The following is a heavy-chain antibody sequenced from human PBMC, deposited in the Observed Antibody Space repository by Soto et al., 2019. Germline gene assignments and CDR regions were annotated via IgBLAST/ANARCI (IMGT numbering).Heavy chain of an antibody. D-gene: IGHD3-22*01. CDR2: ISGSGGRT. V-gene: IGHV3-23*01. Sequence: GGSLRISCAGSGVTLCRYAHSWGRPAPREGVEGVSAISGSGGRTYYEDSVKGRFTIPRDNSKNTLYLQRNSLRAEDTAVYYCAKDLLSDYYDSSGPYDAFDIWGQGTTSPSPQ. J-gene: IGHJ3*02. CDR1: GVTLCRYA. CDR3: AKDLLSDYYDSSGPYDAFDI.